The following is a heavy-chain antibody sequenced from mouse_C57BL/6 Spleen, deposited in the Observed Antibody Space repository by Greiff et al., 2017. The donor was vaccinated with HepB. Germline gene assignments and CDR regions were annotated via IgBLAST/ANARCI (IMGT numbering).Heavy chain of an antibody. J-gene: IGHJ3*01. Sequence: VQLQQSGGGLVKPGGSLKLSCAASGFTFSDYGMHWVRQAPEKGLEWVAYISSGSSTIYYADTVKGRFTISRDNAKNTLFLQMTSLRSEDTAMYYCAKIYYGYDEFAYWGQGTLVTVSA. D-gene: IGHD2-2*01. CDR2: ISSGSSTI. CDR1: GFTFSDYG. CDR3: AKIYYGYDEFAY. V-gene: IGHV5-17*01.